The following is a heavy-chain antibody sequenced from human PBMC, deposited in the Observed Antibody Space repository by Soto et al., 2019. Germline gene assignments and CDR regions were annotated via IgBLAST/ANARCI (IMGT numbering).Heavy chain of an antibody. Sequence: PGGSLRLSCAASGFTFSSYSINWVRQAPGKGLEWVSYISSSSSTIYYADSVKGRFTISRDNAKNSLYLQMNSLRDEDTAVYYCARDESYYDSSGYYHFDYWGQGTLVTVS. CDR3: ARDESYYDSSGYYHFDY. V-gene: IGHV3-48*02. J-gene: IGHJ4*02. CDR2: ISSSSSTI. CDR1: GFTFSSYS. D-gene: IGHD3-22*01.